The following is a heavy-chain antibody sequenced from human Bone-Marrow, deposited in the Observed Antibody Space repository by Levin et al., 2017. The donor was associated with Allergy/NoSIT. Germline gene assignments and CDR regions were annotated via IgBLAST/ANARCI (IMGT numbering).Heavy chain of an antibody. J-gene: IGHJ6*02. CDR2: IIPIFGTA. CDR3: AVPLGDYYDSSGYYRGGMDV. V-gene: IGHV1-69*06. D-gene: IGHD3-22*01. Sequence: KISCKASGGTFSSYAISWVRQAPGQGLEWMGGIIPIFGTANYAQKFQGRVTITADKSTSTAYMELSSLRSEDTAVYYCAVPLGDYYDSSGYYRGGMDVWGQGTTVTVSS. CDR1: GGTFSSYA.